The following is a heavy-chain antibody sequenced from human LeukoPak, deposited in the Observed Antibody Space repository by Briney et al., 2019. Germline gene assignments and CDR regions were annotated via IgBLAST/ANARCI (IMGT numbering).Heavy chain of an antibody. V-gene: IGHV3-23*01. CDR2: ISGSGDYT. J-gene: IGHJ6*02. CDR3: ARVKALSGTTTGGMDV. Sequence: GGSLRLSCAASGFTFSSYAMSWVRQAPGKGLEWVSAISGSGDYTYYADSVKGRFTISRDNAKNSLYLQMNSLRAEDTAVYYCARVKALSGTTTGGMDVWGQGTTVTVSS. CDR1: GFTFSSYA. D-gene: IGHD1-20*01.